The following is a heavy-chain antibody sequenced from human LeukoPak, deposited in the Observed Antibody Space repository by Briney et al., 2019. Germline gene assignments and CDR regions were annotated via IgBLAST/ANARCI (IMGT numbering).Heavy chain of an antibody. CDR1: GYTLTELS. CDR3: ATGTISGYPYYYGMDV. Sequence: GASVKVSCKVSGYTLTELSMHWVRQAPGKGLEWMGGFDPEDGETIYAQKFQGRVTMTGDTSTDTAYMELSSLRSEDTAVYYCATGTISGYPYYYGMDVWGQGTTVTVSS. V-gene: IGHV1-24*01. J-gene: IGHJ6*02. D-gene: IGHD3-22*01. CDR2: FDPEDGET.